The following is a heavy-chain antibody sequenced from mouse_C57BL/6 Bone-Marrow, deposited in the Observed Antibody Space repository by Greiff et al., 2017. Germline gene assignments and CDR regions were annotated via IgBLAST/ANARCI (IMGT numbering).Heavy chain of an antibody. Sequence: QVQLQQPGAELVKPGASVKMSCKASGYTFTSYWITWVKQRPGQGLEWIGDIYPGSGSTNYNEKFKSKATLTVDTSSRTAYMQLSSLTSEDYAVDYCEREGYYGSSQFAYWGQGTLVTVSA. J-gene: IGHJ3*01. D-gene: IGHD1-1*01. CDR1: GYTFTSYW. CDR3: EREGYYGSSQFAY. CDR2: IYPGSGST. V-gene: IGHV1-55*01.